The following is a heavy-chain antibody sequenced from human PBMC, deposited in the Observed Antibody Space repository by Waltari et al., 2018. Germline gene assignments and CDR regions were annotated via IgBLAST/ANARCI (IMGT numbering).Heavy chain of an antibody. D-gene: IGHD4-17*01. V-gene: IGHV3-74*01. CDR3: ARLTTVDV. CDR2: ISFDGNSI. Sequence: EVQLVESGGDLVQPGGSLRLSCVASGFNFNRYWMHWVRQAPGKGLVWVSRISFDGNSISYADSVKGRFTISRDNAKNTLYLQMNSLRDEDTGVYYCARLTTVDVWGQGTTVIVSS. CDR1: GFNFNRYW. J-gene: IGHJ6*02.